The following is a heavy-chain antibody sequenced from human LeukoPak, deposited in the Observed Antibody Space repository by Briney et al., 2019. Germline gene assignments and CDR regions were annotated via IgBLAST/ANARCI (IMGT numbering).Heavy chain of an antibody. CDR1: GYTFNSYG. V-gene: IGHV1-18*01. J-gene: IGHJ5*02. Sequence: ASVKVSCKASGYTFNSYGITWVRQAPGQGLEWMGWISNAGDINYAPKVKDRVTMTTDASTSTAYMELRSLRSDNTAVYYCARGGWSGDSSSWFPSWFDPWGQGTLVTVSS. CDR2: ISNAGDI. CDR3: ARGGWSGDSSSWFPSWFDP. D-gene: IGHD6-13*01.